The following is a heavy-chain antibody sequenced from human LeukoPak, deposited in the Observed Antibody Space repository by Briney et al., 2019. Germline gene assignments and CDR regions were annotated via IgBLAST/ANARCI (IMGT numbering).Heavy chain of an antibody. Sequence: GGSLRLSCAASGFTFSDYGMHWVRQAPGKGLEYVSTISSNGGSTYYANSVKGRFTVSRDNSKNALYLQMGSLRAEDMAVYYCARDSSSRPFDYWGQGTLVTVSS. D-gene: IGHD6-19*01. J-gene: IGHJ4*02. CDR1: GFTFSDYG. V-gene: IGHV3-64*01. CDR2: ISSNGGST. CDR3: ARDSSSRPFDY.